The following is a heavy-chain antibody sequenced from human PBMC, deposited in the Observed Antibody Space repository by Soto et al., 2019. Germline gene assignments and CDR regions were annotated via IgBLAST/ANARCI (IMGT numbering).Heavy chain of an antibody. CDR2: IIPIFGTA. D-gene: IGHD3-22*01. CDR3: ERYGYYYDSSGYYNWFDP. CDR1: VGTFSSYS. Sequence: HVQLVQSGAEVQKPGSSVQVSCKAAVGTFSSYSISWVRQAPGQVLEWMGGIIPIFGTANYAKKFQGRVTNTADESTRTAYMELSSRRSEDTAMYYCERYGYYYDSSGYYNWFDPRGEGALVTASS. J-gene: IGHJ5*02. V-gene: IGHV1-69*01.